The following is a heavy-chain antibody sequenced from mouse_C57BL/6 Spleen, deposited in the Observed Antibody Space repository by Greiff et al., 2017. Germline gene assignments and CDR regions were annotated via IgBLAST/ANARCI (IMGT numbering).Heavy chain of an antibody. CDR3: AMGMTTGWYFDV. CDR1: GYTFTSYW. Sequence: QVQLQQPGAELVKPGASVKVSCKASGYTFTSYWMHWVKQRPGQGLEWIGRIHPSDSDTNYNQKFKGKATLTVDKSSSTAYMQLSSLTSEDAAVYYCAMGMTTGWYFDVWGTGTTVTVSS. J-gene: IGHJ1*03. CDR2: IHPSDSDT. V-gene: IGHV1-74*01. D-gene: IGHD1-1*01.